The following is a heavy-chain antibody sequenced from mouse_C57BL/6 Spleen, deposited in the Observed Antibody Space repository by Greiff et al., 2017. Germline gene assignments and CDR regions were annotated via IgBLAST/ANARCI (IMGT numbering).Heavy chain of an antibody. V-gene: IGHV1-82*01. CDR2: IYPGDGDT. Sequence: QVQLQQSGPELVKPGASVKISCKASGYAFSSSWMNWVKQRPGKGLEGIGRIYPGDGDTNYNGQFKGKATLTADKSSSTAYMQLSSLTSEDSAVYFCARRGVYYYAMDYWGQGTSVTVSS. CDR1: GYAFSSSW. CDR3: ARRGVYYYAMDY. J-gene: IGHJ4*01.